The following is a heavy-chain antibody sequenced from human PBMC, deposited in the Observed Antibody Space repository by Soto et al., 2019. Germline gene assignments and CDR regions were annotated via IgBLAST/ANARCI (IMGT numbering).Heavy chain of an antibody. V-gene: IGHV4-4*02. J-gene: IGHJ5*02. CDR3: ARDRQLVGWFDP. CDR1: GGSISSSNW. D-gene: IGHD6-13*01. Sequence: PSETLSLTCAVSGGSISSSNWWSWVRQPPGKGLEWIGEIYHSGSTNYNPSLKSRVTISVDTSKNQFSLKLSSVTAADTAVYYCARDRQLVGWFDPWGQGTLVTVSS. CDR2: IYHSGST.